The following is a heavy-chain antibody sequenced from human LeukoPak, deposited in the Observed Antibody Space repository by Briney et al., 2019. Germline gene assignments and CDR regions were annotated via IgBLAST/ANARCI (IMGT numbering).Heavy chain of an antibody. CDR1: GFTFSSYG. D-gene: IGHD4-17*01. Sequence: QPGRSLRLSCAASGFTFSSYGMHWVRQAPGKGLEWVAVISYDGSNKYYADSVKGRFTISRDNSKNTLYLQMNSLRAEDTAVYYCARDAGGSTVTTSDFDYRGQGTLVTVSS. CDR2: ISYDGSNK. CDR3: ARDAGGSTVTTSDFDY. V-gene: IGHV3-30*03. J-gene: IGHJ4*02.